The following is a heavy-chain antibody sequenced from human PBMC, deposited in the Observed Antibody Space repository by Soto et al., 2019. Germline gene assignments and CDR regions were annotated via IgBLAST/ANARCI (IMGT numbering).Heavy chain of an antibody. CDR3: ARGSYDYIWGSYPSPHSYMDV. D-gene: IGHD3-16*02. Sequence: QVELQESSPGLVKPSGTLSLTCAVSSGSMSSRLWWNWVRQTPGKGLEWIGEIYHSGRTNYSPSFRGRVTMSVDKSNNQFSLRLTSVTAADTAVYYCARGSYDYIWGSYPSPHSYMDVWGNGATVTVSS. CDR2: IYHSGRT. J-gene: IGHJ6*03. V-gene: IGHV4-4*02. CDR1: SGSMSSRLW.